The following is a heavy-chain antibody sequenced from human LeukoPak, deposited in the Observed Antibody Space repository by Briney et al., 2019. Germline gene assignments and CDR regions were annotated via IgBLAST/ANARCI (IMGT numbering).Heavy chain of an antibody. CDR2: INPNSGGT. CDR3: ARDQAGRLLWFGESPLYFQH. Sequence: ASVKVSCKASGYTFTGYYMHWVRQAPGQGLEWMGWINPNSGGTNYAQKFQGRVTMTRDTSISTAYMELSRLRSDDTAVYYCARDQAGRLLWFGESPLYFQHWGQGTLVTVSS. J-gene: IGHJ1*01. D-gene: IGHD3-10*01. CDR1: GYTFTGYY. V-gene: IGHV1-2*02.